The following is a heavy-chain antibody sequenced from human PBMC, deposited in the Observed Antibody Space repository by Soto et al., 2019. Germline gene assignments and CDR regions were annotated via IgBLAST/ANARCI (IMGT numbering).Heavy chain of an antibody. J-gene: IGHJ4*01. CDR3: ARSIYSSSSPHFDY. CDR1: AFTFLDYY. V-gene: IGHV3-11*01. CDR2: IRRSGSTI. D-gene: IGHD6-6*01. Sequence: GPLRRFRAAAAFTFLDYYLGWIRQAAGKGLEWVSYIRRSGSTIYYADSVKGRFTISRDNAKNSLYLQMNSLRAEDTAVYYCARSIYSSSSPHFDYWGQGTLVTVSS.